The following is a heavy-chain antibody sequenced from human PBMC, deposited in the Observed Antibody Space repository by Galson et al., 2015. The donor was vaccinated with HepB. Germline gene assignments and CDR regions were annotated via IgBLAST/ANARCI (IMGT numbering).Heavy chain of an antibody. D-gene: IGHD1-26*01. CDR3: ARLTVDWWEDY. Sequence: SLRLSCATSGFTFSDHRMNWVRQAPGKGLEWVSTITSDSSTYYADSVKGRFTISRGNAKNSLYLQMNSLRAEDTAVYYCARLTVDWWEDYWGQGTLVTVSS. J-gene: IGHJ4*02. CDR1: GFTFSDHR. V-gene: IGHV3-69-1*02. CDR2: ITSDSST.